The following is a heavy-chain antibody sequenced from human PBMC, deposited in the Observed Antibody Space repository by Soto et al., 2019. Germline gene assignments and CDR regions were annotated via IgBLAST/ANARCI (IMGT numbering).Heavy chain of an antibody. CDR2: INAGNGNT. V-gene: IGHV1-3*01. J-gene: IGHJ4*02. D-gene: IGHD2-15*01. CDR3: AREGYCSGDTCYPHGFDY. Sequence: GASVKVSFKTSGFTFTTYAMHWVRQAPGQSLEWMGWINAGNGNTKYSQKFQGRVTFTRDTSASTASMELNSLRSEDTAVYYCAREGYCSGDTCYPHGFDYWGQGALVTVS. CDR1: GFTFTTYA.